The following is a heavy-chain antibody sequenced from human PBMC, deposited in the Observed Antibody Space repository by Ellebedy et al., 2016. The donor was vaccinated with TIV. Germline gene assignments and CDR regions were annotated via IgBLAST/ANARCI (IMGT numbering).Heavy chain of an antibody. CDR2: INTYNGNT. Sequence: AASVKVSCKASGHTFTSDGFAWVRQAPGQGLEWMGWINTYNGNTNYAKSFQGRVTMTTDTSTNTAYLDLRSLRPDDTAVYHCARGITGPADLGYWGQGTLVTVSS. V-gene: IGHV1-18*04. CDR1: GHTFTSDG. D-gene: IGHD1-1*01. J-gene: IGHJ4*02. CDR3: ARGITGPADLGY.